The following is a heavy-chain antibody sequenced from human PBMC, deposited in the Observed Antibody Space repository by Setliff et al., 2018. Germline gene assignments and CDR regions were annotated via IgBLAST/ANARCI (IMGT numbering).Heavy chain of an antibody. D-gene: IGHD3-3*01. Sequence: SETLSLTCTVSGDSISSGSYYWTRIRQPAGKGLEWIGHFHTGGSTNYNRSLRSRVSISVDTSKNQFSLKLSSVTAADTATYYCARAGPTVTFFRVLVISWWDPWGQGSLVTAPQ. CDR2: FHTGGST. J-gene: IGHJ5*02. CDR3: ARAGPTVTFFRVLVISWWDP. CDR1: GDSISSGSYY. V-gene: IGHV4-61*09.